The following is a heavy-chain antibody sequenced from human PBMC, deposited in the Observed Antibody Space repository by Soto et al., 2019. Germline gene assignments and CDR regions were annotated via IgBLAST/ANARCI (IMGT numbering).Heavy chain of an antibody. J-gene: IGHJ5*02. V-gene: IGHV4-59*08. CDR1: GGSISSYY. D-gene: IGHD1-1*01. CDR2: IYYSGST. CDR3: ARHGTGTTLGWFDP. Sequence: PSETLSLTCTVSGGSISSYYWSWIRQPPGKGLEWIGYIYYSGSTNYNPSLKSRVTISVDTSKNQFSLKLSSVTAADTAVYYCARHGTGTTLGWFDPWGQGTLVTVSS.